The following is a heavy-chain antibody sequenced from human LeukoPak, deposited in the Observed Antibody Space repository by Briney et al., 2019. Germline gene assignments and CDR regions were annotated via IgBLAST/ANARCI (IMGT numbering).Heavy chain of an antibody. CDR2: ISSSSSYI. Sequence: PGGSLRLSCAASGFTFSSYSMNWVRQAPGEGLEWVSSISSSSSYIYYADSVKGRFTISRDNAKNSLYLQMNSPRAEDTAVYYCAGGPEPSRYFQHWGQGTLVTVSS. D-gene: IGHD1-14*01. CDR3: AGGPEPSRYFQH. J-gene: IGHJ1*01. V-gene: IGHV3-21*01. CDR1: GFTFSSYS.